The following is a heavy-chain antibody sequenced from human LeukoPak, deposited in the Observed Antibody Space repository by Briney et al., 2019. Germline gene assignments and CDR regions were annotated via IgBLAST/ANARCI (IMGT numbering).Heavy chain of an antibody. D-gene: IGHD3-10*01. CDR1: GGSISSDY. V-gene: IGHV4-4*07. J-gene: IGHJ6*03. Sequence: SETLSLTCTVSGGSISSDYWSWIRQPAGKGLEWIGRIYTSGSTNYNPSLKSRVTISVDTSKNQFSLKLSSVIAADTAVYYCARGGRMVRGATANYYYYYYMDVWGKGTTVTLSS. CDR2: IYTSGST. CDR3: ARGGRMVRGATANYYYYYYMDV.